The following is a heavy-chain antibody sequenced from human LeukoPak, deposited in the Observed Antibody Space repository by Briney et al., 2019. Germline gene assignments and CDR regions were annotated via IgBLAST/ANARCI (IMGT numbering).Heavy chain of an antibody. CDR1: GGTFSSYA. J-gene: IGHJ3*02. D-gene: IGHD3-3*01. Sequence: SVKVSCKASGGTFSSYAISWVRQAPGQGLEWMGRIIPIFGTANYAQKFQGRVTITADTSTDTAYMELSSLRSEDTAVYYCATKRFLEWSDAFDIWGQGTMVTVSS. V-gene: IGHV1-69*06. CDR2: IIPIFGTA. CDR3: ATKRFLEWSDAFDI.